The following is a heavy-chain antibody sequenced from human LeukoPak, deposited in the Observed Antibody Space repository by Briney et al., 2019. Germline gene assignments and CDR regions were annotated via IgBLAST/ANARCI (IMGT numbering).Heavy chain of an antibody. CDR2: ISSSSSYI. CDR1: GFTFSSYS. CDR3: ARVSGYSYGYSYFDY. D-gene: IGHD5-18*01. J-gene: IGHJ4*02. Sequence: GGSLRLSCAASGFTFSSYSMNWVRQAPGKGLEWVSSISSSSSYIYYADSVKGRFTISRDNAKNSLYLQMNSLRAEDTAAYYCARVSGYSYGYSYFDYWGQGTLVTVSS. V-gene: IGHV3-21*01.